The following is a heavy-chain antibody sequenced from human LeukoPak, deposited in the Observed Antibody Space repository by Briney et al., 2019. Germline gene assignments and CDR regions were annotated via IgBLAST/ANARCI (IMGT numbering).Heavy chain of an antibody. V-gene: IGHV3-48*04. J-gene: IGHJ4*02. Sequence: GGSLRLSCAASGFTFSSYAMTWVRQAPGKGLEWISFISLSSSTIHYADSVKGRFTISRDNAKNSLYLQIDSLRAEDTAVYYCARERGTAGWGADYWGQGTLVTVSS. D-gene: IGHD2-8*02. CDR1: GFTFSSYA. CDR2: ISLSSSTI. CDR3: ARERGTAGWGADY.